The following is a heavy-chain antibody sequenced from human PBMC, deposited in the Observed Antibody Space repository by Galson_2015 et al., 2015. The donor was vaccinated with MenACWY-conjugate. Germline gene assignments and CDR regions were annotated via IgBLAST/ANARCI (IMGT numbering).Heavy chain of an antibody. Sequence: SVKVSCKASGYTFTNLGITWVRQAPGQGLEWVGWISAYNHITFYAKNLEGRVTLTTDPSTTTAYIELRSLRSDDTAVYYCARDEDDRYRPFEYWGQGTLVTVSS. CDR3: ARDEDDRYRPFEY. CDR2: ISAYNHIT. V-gene: IGHV1-18*01. J-gene: IGHJ4*02. CDR1: GYTFTNLG. D-gene: IGHD5-12*01.